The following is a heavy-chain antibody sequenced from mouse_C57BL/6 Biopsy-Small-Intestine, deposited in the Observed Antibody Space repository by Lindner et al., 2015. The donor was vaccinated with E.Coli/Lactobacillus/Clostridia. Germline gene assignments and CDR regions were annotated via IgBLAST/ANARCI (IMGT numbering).Heavy chain of an antibody. Sequence: VQLQESGAELVKPGASVKLSCTASGFNIKDYYVHWVKQRTEQGLEWIGRIDPEDGVTKYAPKFQGKATIRADISSNTAYLQLSSLTSEDTAVYYCARGLGRAWFAYWGQGTLVTVSA. D-gene: IGHD4-1*01. J-gene: IGHJ3*01. CDR3: ARGLGRAWFAY. CDR2: IDPEDGVT. CDR1: GFNIKDYY. V-gene: IGHV14-2*01.